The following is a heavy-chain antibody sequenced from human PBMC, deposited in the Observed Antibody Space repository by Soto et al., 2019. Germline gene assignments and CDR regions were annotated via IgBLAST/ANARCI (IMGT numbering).Heavy chain of an antibody. CDR1: GFSFSDYA. V-gene: IGHV3-23*01. CDR2: ISESGGST. D-gene: IGHD6-13*01. CDR3: AKRSPYSSGWYAPIFDY. Sequence: GGSLRLSCAASGFSFSDYAMSWVRQAPGKGLEWFSVISESGGSTHYADSVRGRFTVSRDNSKNSLSLRMNSLRDEDTAVYFCAKRSPYSSGWYAPIFDYWGQGA. J-gene: IGHJ4*02.